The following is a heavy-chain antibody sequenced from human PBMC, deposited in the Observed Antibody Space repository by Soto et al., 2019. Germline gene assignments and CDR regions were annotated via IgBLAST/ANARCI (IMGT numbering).Heavy chain of an antibody. Sequence: EVQVLESGGGLVQPGGSLRLSCAASGFTFSSYAMSWVRQAPGKGLEWVSAISGSGGSTYYADSVKGRFTISRDNSKNTLYLQMNSLRAEDTAVYYCAKDGRRGNWNTDYYFDYWGQGTLVTVSS. CDR1: GFTFSSYA. CDR3: AKDGRRGNWNTDYYFDY. D-gene: IGHD1-20*01. CDR2: ISGSGGST. J-gene: IGHJ4*02. V-gene: IGHV3-23*01.